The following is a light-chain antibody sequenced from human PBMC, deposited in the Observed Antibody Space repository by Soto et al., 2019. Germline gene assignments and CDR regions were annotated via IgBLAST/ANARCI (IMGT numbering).Light chain of an antibody. Sequence: DIVLTQSPAPLPLSPGERATLSCRASQSVSNNLAWYQKKPGQPPRLLIYGASTEATNIPTRFSGTGSGTDFTLTISSLRSEDFAVYYCQQYNSWPWTFGQGTKVEIK. V-gene: IGKV3-15*01. J-gene: IGKJ1*01. CDR2: GAS. CDR3: QQYNSWPWT. CDR1: QSVSNN.